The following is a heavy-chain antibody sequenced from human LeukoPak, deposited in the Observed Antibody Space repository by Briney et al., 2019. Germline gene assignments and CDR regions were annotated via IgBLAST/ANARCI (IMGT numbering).Heavy chain of an antibody. V-gene: IGHV3-30-3*01. D-gene: IGHD3-3*01. CDR1: GFTFSSYA. CDR2: ISYDGSNK. J-gene: IGHJ4*02. Sequence: GRSLRLSCAASGFTFSSYAMHWVRQAPGKGLEWVAVISYDGSNKYYADSVKGRFTISRDNSKNTLYLQMNSLRAEDTAVYYCARETRITIFGVVTNSAFDYWGQGTLVTVSS. CDR3: ARETRITIFGVVTNSAFDY.